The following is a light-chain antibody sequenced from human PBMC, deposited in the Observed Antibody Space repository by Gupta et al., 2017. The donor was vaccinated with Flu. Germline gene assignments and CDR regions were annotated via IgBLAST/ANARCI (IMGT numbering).Light chain of an antibody. CDR3: SSYTSRTTWV. CDR1: SRDIGGYNY. V-gene: IGLV2-14*01. Sequence: QSALTQPASVSGSPGQSITISCTGTSRDIGGYNYVSWYQQHPGEAPKFLIYEVSNRPSGVSDRFSGSKSGNTASLTISGLQAEDEADYYCSSYTSRTTWVFGGGTKVTVL. J-gene: IGLJ3*02. CDR2: EVS.